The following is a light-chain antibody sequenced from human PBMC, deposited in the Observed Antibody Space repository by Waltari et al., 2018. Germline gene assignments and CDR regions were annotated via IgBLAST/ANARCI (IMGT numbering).Light chain of an antibody. V-gene: IGKV3-15*01. CDR3: LQYNHWPPWT. Sequence: EIEMTQSPATLSVSPRERATLSCRASQSVGSKLAGYQQKPGQAPRLLIYDAYTRATGIPARFTGSGSGTEFTLTISSLQSEDFAVYHCLQYNHWPPWTFGQGTKVEIK. CDR2: DAY. J-gene: IGKJ1*01. CDR1: QSVGSK.